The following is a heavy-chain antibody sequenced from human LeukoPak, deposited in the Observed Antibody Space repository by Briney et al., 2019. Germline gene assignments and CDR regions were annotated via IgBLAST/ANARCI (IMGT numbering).Heavy chain of an antibody. D-gene: IGHD3-22*01. V-gene: IGHV3-23*01. CDR2: ISGSGGST. CDR1: GFTFSSYA. J-gene: IGHJ5*02. CDR3: AKEGPITMIVVVGNWFDP. Sequence: HAGGSLRLSCAASGFTFSSYAMSWVRQAPGKGLEWVSAISGSGGSTYYADSVKGRFTISRDNSKNTLYLQMNSLRAEDTAVYYCAKEGPITMIVVVGNWFDPWGQGTLVTVSS.